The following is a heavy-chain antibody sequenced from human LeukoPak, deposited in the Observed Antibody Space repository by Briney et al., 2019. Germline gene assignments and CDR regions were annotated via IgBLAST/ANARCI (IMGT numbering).Heavy chain of an antibody. V-gene: IGHV3-15*01. D-gene: IGHD6-13*01. CDR3: STLRGSTSQNFQH. CDR2: INSKIDGGTT. Sequence: PGGSLRLSCAASGFTFINAWMSWVRQAPGKGLEWVGRINSKIDGGTTDYAAPMKGRFTISRDDSKDTLYLQMDSLKTEDTAVYYCSTLRGSTSQNFQHWGQGTLVTVSS. J-gene: IGHJ1*01. CDR1: GFTFINAW.